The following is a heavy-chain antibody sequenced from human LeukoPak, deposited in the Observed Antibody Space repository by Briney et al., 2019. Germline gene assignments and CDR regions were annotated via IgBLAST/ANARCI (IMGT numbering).Heavy chain of an antibody. Sequence: GGSLRLSCAASGFTFSSYAMTWVRQAPGKGLEWVSSFSFNGESTYYADSAKGRFTISRDNSKNTLYLQMNSLRAEDTAVYYCAKGGYSNGRYYYYYMDVWGEGTTVTVSS. J-gene: IGHJ6*03. CDR3: AKGGYSNGRYYYYYMDV. D-gene: IGHD5-18*01. V-gene: IGHV3-23*01. CDR2: FSFNGEST. CDR1: GFTFSSYA.